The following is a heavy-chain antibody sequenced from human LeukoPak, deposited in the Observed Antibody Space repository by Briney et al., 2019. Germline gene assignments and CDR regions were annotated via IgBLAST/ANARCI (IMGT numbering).Heavy chain of an antibody. CDR2: INPNSGGT. Sequence: ASVKVSCKASGYTFTGYYMHWVRQAPGQGLEWMGWINPNSGGTNFAQKFQGRDTMTRDTSISTAYMELSSLRSDDTAVYYCAPTKSVQNYYYYGMDVWGQGTTVTVSS. D-gene: IGHD5-24*01. CDR3: APTKSVQNYYYYGMDV. J-gene: IGHJ6*02. V-gene: IGHV1-2*02. CDR1: GYTFTGYY.